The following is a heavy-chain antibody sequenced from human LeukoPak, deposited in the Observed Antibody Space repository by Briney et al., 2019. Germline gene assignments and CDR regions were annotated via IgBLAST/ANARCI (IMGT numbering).Heavy chain of an antibody. CDR3: ASLYSGSYFAFDM. Sequence: SETLSLTCTVSGGSITSYYWSWIREPPGKGLEWIGYIYYSGSTNYNPSLKSRVTISVDTSKNQFSLKLSSVTAADTAVYYCASLYSGSYFAFDMWGQGTMLTVSS. CDR2: IYYSGST. D-gene: IGHD1-26*01. V-gene: IGHV4-59*01. J-gene: IGHJ3*02. CDR1: GGSITSYY.